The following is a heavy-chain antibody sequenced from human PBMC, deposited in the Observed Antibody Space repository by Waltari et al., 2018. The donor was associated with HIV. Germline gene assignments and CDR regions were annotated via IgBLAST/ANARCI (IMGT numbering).Heavy chain of an antibody. CDR2: ISYSGST. D-gene: IGHD3-10*01. Sequence: QVQLQASGPGLVKPSETLSLTCNVSRDAIKNDYWNWIRQPPGKELEWIGYISYSGSTKYGPSLKSRVTMSLVASKNEFSLKLRSVTAADTAVYFCARGRRWLQFHGHYYFDYWGQGTLVTVSS. J-gene: IGHJ4*02. V-gene: IGHV4-59*01. CDR1: RDAIKNDY. CDR3: ARGRRWLQFHGHYYFDY.